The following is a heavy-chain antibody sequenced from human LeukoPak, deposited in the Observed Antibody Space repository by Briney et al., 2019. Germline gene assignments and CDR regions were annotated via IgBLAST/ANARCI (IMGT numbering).Heavy chain of an antibody. J-gene: IGHJ3*02. V-gene: IGHV3-23*01. CDR2: ISGSGGST. D-gene: IGHD3-3*01. CDR3: ARGGFLEWSNDAFDI. Sequence: GGSLRLSCAASGFTFSSYAMSWVRQAPGKGLEWVSAISGSGGSTYYADSVKGRFTISRDNSKNTLYLQMNSLRAEDTAVYYCARGGFLEWSNDAFDIWGQGTMVTVSS. CDR1: GFTFSSYA.